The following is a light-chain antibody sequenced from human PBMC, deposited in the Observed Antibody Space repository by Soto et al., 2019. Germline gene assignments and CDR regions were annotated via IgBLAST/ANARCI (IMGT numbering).Light chain of an antibody. CDR2: DAS. J-gene: IGKJ4*01. Sequence: DIQMTQSPSTLSASVGDRVTITCRASQNINTWLAWYQRKPGKAPKLLIYDASSSGSGVPSRFSGSGSGTDFTLTISSLQAEDFATYYCQQLSTYPSTFGGGTKV. V-gene: IGKV1-5*01. CDR1: QNINTW. CDR3: QQLSTYPST.